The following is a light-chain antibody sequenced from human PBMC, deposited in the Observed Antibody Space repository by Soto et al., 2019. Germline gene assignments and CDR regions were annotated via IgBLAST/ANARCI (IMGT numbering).Light chain of an antibody. J-gene: IGLJ3*02. CDR2: LNSDGSH. CDR3: QTWGTGIPWV. V-gene: IGLV4-69*01. CDR1: SGHSSYA. Sequence: QSVLTQSPSASASLGASVKLTCTLSSGHSSYAIAWHQQQPEKGPRYLMKLNSDGSHSKGDGIPDRFSGSSSGAERYLTISSLQSEDEADYSCQTWGTGIPWVFGGGTTLTVL.